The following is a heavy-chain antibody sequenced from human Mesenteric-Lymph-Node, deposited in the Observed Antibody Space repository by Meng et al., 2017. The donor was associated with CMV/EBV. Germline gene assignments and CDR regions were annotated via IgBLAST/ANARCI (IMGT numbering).Heavy chain of an antibody. V-gene: IGHV1-8*01. CDR1: GYTFTSYG. CDR3: ARFCSSTSCTYRPGMDV. D-gene: IGHD2-2*01. CDR2: MNPNSGNI. Sequence: ASVKVSCKASGYTFTSYGINWVRQVTGQGPEWMGWMNPNSGNIDYDQKFQGRVTMTRNTSISTAYMELSSLRSEDTAVYYCARFCSSTSCTYRPGMDVWGQGTTVTVSS. J-gene: IGHJ6*02.